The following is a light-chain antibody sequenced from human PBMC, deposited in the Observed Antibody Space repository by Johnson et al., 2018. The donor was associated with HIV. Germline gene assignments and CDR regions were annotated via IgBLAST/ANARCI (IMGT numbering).Light chain of an antibody. CDR3: GIWDASLSPLYV. Sequence: QSVLTQPPSVSAAPGQTVNISCSGNVSNIESYFVSWYQQLPGAAPTLLIYEDNKRPSGIPDRFSGSQSGATATLGITGLQTGDEADYYCGIWDASLSPLYVFGTGTTITVL. J-gene: IGLJ1*01. CDR2: EDN. CDR1: VSNIESYF. V-gene: IGLV1-51*02.